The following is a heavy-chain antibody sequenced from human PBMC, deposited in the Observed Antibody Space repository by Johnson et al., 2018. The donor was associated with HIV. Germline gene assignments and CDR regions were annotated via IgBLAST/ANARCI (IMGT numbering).Heavy chain of an antibody. CDR2: ISYDGSNK. Sequence: VQLVESGGGVVQPGRSLRLSCAASGFTFSSYAMHWVRQAPGKGLEWVAVISYDGSNKYYADSVKGRFTISRDNSKNTLYLQMNSLRAEDTAVYYCAKDKIWGQGTMVTVSS. CDR3: AKDKI. CDR1: GFTFSSYA. J-gene: IGHJ3*02. V-gene: IGHV3-30-3*01.